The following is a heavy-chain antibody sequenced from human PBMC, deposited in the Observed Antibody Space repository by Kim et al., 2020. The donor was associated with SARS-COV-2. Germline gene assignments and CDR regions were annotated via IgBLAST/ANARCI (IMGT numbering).Heavy chain of an antibody. CDR1: GFTFSSYA. V-gene: IGHV3-23*03. Sequence: GGSLRLSCAASGFTFSSYAMSWVRQAPGKGLEWVSVIYSGGSSTYYADSVKGRFTISRDNSKNTLYLQMNSLRAEDTAVYYCAKDLFRYGYSGYEGNVVAFDIWGQGTMVTVSS. CDR3: AKDLFRYGYSGYEGNVVAFDI. J-gene: IGHJ3*02. CDR2: IYSGGSST. D-gene: IGHD5-12*01.